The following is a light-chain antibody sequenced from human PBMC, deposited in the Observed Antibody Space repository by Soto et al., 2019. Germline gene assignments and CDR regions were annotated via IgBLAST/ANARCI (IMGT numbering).Light chain of an antibody. CDR2: DAS. CDR3: QQYQSSWT. V-gene: IGKV1-5*01. Sequence: DIQMTQSPSTLSASVGDRVIITCRASQSVSSWLAWYQQKPGKAPNLLIYDASSLESGVPSRFSGSGSGTEFTLTISSLQPDDFATYYCQQYQSSWTFGQGTKVEIK. CDR1: QSVSSW. J-gene: IGKJ1*01.